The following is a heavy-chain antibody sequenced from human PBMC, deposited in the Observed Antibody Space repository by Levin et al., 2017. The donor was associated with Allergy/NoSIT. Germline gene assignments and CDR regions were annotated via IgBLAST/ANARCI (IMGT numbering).Heavy chain of an antibody. V-gene: IGHV4-38-2*02. CDR3: ARDWARPEYYFDY. D-gene: IGHD3-16*01. Sequence: PGGSLRLSCAVSSYSMSTGYYWGWIRQPPGKGLEWVGSIYHNGSTYYNPSLKSRVTISVDTSKNQFSLKLSYVTAADTAVYYCARDWARPEYYFDYWGQGTQVTVSS. CDR1: SYSMSTGYY. CDR2: IYHNGST. J-gene: IGHJ4*02.